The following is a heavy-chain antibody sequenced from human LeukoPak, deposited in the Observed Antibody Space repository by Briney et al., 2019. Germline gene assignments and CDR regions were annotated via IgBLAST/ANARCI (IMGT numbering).Heavy chain of an antibody. D-gene: IGHD3-10*01. V-gene: IGHV3-21*01. Sequence: PGGSLRLSCAASGFTFGSYSMNWVRQAPGKGLEWVSSISSSSSYIYYADSVKGRFTISRDNAKNSLYLQMNSLRAEDTAVYCCARGRGFTMVRGVYLDYWGQGTLVTVSS. CDR2: ISSSSSYI. CDR3: ARGRGFTMVRGVYLDY. CDR1: GFTFGSYS. J-gene: IGHJ4*02.